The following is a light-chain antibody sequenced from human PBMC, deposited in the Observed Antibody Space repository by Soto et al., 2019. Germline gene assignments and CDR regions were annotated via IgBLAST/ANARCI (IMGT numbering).Light chain of an antibody. CDR3: SSYTTSSSYV. J-gene: IGLJ1*01. V-gene: IGLV2-14*02. CDR1: TADVGSSKF. Sequence: QSVLTQPASASGSPGQSITISCNGTTADVGSSKFVSWYQQHPGKAPKLMIYDVTSRPSGVSYRFSGSKSGNTASLTISGLQAEDEADYYCSSYTTSSSYVFGTGTKVTVL. CDR2: DVT.